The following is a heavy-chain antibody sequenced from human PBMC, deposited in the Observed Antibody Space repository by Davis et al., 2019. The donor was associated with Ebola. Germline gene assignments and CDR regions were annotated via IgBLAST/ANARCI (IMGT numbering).Heavy chain of an antibody. CDR1: GFTFSSYW. CDR2: INSDGSST. J-gene: IGHJ6*04. D-gene: IGHD3-10*01. V-gene: IGHV3-74*01. Sequence: GESLKISCAASGFTFSSYWLHWVRQAPGKGLVWVSRINSDGSSTSYADSVKGRFTISRDNAKNTQYLQMNSLRAEDTAVYYCASLYGSSNPPYDYYGMDVWGKGTTVTVSS. CDR3: ASLYGSSNPPYDYYGMDV.